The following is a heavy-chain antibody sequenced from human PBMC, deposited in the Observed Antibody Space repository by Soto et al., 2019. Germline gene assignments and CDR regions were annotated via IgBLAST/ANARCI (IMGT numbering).Heavy chain of an antibody. D-gene: IGHD2-2*01. J-gene: IGHJ6*02. V-gene: IGHV3-33*01. CDR1: GFTFSSYG. CDR3: ARGGYYSTVPKSYGMDV. CDR2: IWYDGSNK. Sequence: QVQLVESGGGVVQPGRSLRLSCAASGFTFSSYGRHWVRQAPGKGLEWVAGIWYDGSNKYYADSVKGRFTISRDNSKNTLYLQMNSPRAEDTAVYYCARGGYYSTVPKSYGMDVWGPGTTVTVSS.